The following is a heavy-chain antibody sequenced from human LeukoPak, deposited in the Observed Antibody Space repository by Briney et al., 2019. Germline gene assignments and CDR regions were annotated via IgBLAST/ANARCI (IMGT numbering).Heavy chain of an antibody. J-gene: IGHJ3*02. CDR1: GGTFSSYA. CDR3: ARGASSSWYVFGAFDI. V-gene: IGHV1-69*13. D-gene: IGHD6-13*01. Sequence: SVKVSCKASGGTFSSYAISWVRQAPGQGLEWMGGIIPIFGTANYAQKFQGRVTITPDESTSTAYMELSSLRSEDTAVYYCARGASSSWYVFGAFDIWGQGTMVTVSS. CDR2: IIPIFGTA.